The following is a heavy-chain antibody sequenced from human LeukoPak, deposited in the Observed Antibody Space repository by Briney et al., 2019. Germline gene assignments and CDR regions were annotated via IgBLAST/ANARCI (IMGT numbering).Heavy chain of an antibody. CDR1: GFTFSRYA. J-gene: IGHJ4*02. V-gene: IGHV3-30*04. CDR2: ISYDGSNK. Sequence: GGSLRLSCAASGFTFSRYAMHWVRQAPGKGLEWVAVISYDGSNKYYADSVKGRFTISRDNSKNTLYLQMNSLRAEDTAVYYCARTTTVVTTFDYWGQGTLVTVSS. D-gene: IGHD4-23*01. CDR3: ARTTTVVTTFDY.